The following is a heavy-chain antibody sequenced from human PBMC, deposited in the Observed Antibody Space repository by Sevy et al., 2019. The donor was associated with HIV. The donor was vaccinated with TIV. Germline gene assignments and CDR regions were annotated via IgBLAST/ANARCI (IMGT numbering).Heavy chain of an antibody. V-gene: IGHV4-38-2*01. CDR2: LEHSGST. CDR3: ARGGYYDTSGYYSHFFDY. J-gene: IGHJ4*02. Sequence: SETLSLACAVSGYSITSGYNWGWIRQPPGKGLEWIGSLEHSGSTSFSASLRSRASISVDTSKNQFSLKLTSVTASDTAVYFCARGGYYDTSGYYSHFFDYWGQGTLVTVSS. CDR1: GYSITSGYN. D-gene: IGHD3-22*01.